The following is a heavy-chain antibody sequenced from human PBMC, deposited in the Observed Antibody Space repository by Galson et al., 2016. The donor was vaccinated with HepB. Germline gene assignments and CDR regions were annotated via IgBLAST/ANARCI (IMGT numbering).Heavy chain of an antibody. J-gene: IGHJ4*02. CDR2: ISYDGSHK. CDR1: GFTFSSYG. CDR3: GKRIPVAGSWGGGLDY. V-gene: IGHV3-30*18. Sequence: SLRLSCAASGFTFSSYGMHWVRQAPGKGLEWVAAISYDGSHKYYADSVKGRFTISRDNSKNTVYLQANSLRAEDTAVYYCGKRIPVAGSWGGGLDYWVQGTLVTVSS. D-gene: IGHD6-19*01.